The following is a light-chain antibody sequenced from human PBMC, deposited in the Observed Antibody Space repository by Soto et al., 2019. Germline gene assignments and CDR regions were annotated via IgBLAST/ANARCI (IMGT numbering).Light chain of an antibody. V-gene: IGKV3-15*01. CDR1: QSVSSS. CDR3: QQYNNWPYT. Sequence: EIVMTQSPATLSVSPGERATLSCRASQSVSSSLAWYQQKPGQAPRLLIYGASTRATGIPARFSGTGSGTEFTLTISSLQSEDLAVYYCQQYNNWPYTFGQGTKLEIK. J-gene: IGKJ2*01. CDR2: GAS.